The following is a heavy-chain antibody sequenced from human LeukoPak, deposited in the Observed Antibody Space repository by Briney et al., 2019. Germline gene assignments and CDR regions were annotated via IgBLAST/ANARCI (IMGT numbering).Heavy chain of an antibody. CDR1: GFTFSSYW. Sequence: GGSLRLSCAASGFTFSSYWLHWVRQAPGKGLVWVSRINSDGSSTSYADSVKGRFTISRDNAKNTLYLQMNSLRAEDTAVYYSAREVCSGGSCYSDYWGQGTLVTVSS. J-gene: IGHJ4*02. CDR3: AREVCSGGSCYSDY. CDR2: INSDGSST. D-gene: IGHD2-15*01. V-gene: IGHV3-74*01.